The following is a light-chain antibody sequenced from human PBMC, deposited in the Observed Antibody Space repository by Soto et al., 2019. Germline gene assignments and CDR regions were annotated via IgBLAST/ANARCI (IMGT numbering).Light chain of an antibody. CDR3: TSYSRYRVLV. V-gene: IGLV2-14*01. Sequence: QSVLAQPASVSGSLGQSITISCTGTSSDIGGYKYVSRHQQHPGKAPKLIIFEVSNRPSGVSDRFSGSNSGNTASLTISGLQAEDEADYYCTSYSRYRVLVFGGGTKVTVL. J-gene: IGLJ3*02. CDR2: EVS. CDR1: SSDIGGYKY.